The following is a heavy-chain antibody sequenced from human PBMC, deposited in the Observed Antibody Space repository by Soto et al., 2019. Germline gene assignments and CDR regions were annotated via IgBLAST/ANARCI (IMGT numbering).Heavy chain of an antibody. J-gene: IGHJ5*02. CDR1: GGPISSGGYY. CDR3: ARGTAAFPFWSMSYGDYTNCFDP. CDR2: IYYSGST. V-gene: IGHV4-31*03. Sequence: PSETLSLTCTVSGGPISSGGYYWSWIRQHPGKGLEWIGYIYYSGSTYYNPSLKSRVTISVDTSKNQFSLKLSSVTAADTAVYYCARGTAAFPFWSMSYGDYTNCFDPWGQGTLVTVSS. D-gene: IGHD4-17*01.